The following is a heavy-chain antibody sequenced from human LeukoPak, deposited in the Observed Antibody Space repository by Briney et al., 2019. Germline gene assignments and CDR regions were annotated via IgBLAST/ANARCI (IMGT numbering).Heavy chain of an antibody. CDR3: ARDRDY. CDR1: GGSISSYY. Sequence: KTSETLCLTCTVSGGSISSYYWSWIRQPPGKGLEWIGYIYYSGSTNYNPSLKSRVTISVDTSKNQFSLKLSSVTAADTAVYYCARDRDYWGQGTLVTVSS. J-gene: IGHJ4*02. CDR2: IYYSGST. V-gene: IGHV4-59*01.